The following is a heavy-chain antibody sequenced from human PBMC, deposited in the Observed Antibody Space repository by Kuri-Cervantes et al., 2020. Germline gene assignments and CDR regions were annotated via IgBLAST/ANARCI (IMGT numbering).Heavy chain of an antibody. CDR2: ISYDGSNK. Sequence: GESLKISCAAFGFTFSSYGMHWVRQAPGKGLEWVAVISYDGSNKYYADSVKGRFTISRDNSKNTLYLQMNSLRAEDTAVYYCAKELRTYGDSEYFDYWGQGTLVTVSS. D-gene: IGHD4-17*01. J-gene: IGHJ4*02. V-gene: IGHV3-30*18. CDR3: AKELRTYGDSEYFDY. CDR1: GFTFSSYG.